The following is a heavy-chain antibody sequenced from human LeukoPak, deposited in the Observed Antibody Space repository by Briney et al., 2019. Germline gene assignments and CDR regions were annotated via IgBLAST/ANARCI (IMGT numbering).Heavy chain of an antibody. CDR3: AGTYYYDSSGYYHYSL. V-gene: IGHV4-4*07. CDR2: IYTSGST. D-gene: IGHD3-22*01. Sequence: SETLSLTCTVSGGSISSYYWSWIRQPAGKGLEWIGRIYTSGSTNYNPSLKRRVTISVDTSKNQFSLKLSSVTAADTAVYYCAGTYYYDSSGYYHYSLWGQGTLVTVSS. CDR1: GGSISSYY. J-gene: IGHJ4*02.